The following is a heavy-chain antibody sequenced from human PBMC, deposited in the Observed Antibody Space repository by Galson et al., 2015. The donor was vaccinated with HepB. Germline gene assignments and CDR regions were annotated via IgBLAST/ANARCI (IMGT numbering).Heavy chain of an antibody. V-gene: IGHV3-23*01. CDR1: GFTFSSYA. CDR2: ISGSGGST. CDR3: AKERRDYVWGSYRSSPDY. D-gene: IGHD3-16*02. Sequence: SLRLSCAASGFTFSSYAMSWVRQAPGKGLEWVSAISGSGGSTYYADSVKGRFTISRDNSKNTLYLQMNSLRAEDTAVYYCAKERRDYVWGSYRSSPDYWGQGTLVTVSS. J-gene: IGHJ4*02.